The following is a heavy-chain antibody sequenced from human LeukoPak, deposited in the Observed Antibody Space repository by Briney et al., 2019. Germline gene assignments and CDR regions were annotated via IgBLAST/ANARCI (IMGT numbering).Heavy chain of an antibody. CDR3: TRHSDTCCSLANCYVDNFYGLDV. J-gene: IGHJ6*02. V-gene: IGHV3-73*01. D-gene: IGHD2-2*01. Sequence: GGSLRLSCAASGFTFSGSAMHWVLQTSGKGVEWVGRIRSRANSYVAAYAAAVTGRFIITRDDSSNTAYLQMNRLTTEDTAVYYCTRHSDTCCSLANCYVDNFYGLDVWGQGTRVTVSS. CDR1: GFTFSGSA. CDR2: IRSRANSYVA.